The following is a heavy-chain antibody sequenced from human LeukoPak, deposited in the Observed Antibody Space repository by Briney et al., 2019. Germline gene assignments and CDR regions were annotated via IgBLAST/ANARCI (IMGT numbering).Heavy chain of an antibody. CDR3: ARGANYGDYVLDAFDI. CDR2: IYYSGST. V-gene: IGHV4-59*01. Sequence: RPSETLSLTCTGSRGSIRSYYWSWIRQPPGKGFGLIGSIYYSGSTTYNPPLMRRVTISIDTSKNQFSLKLTSVIAADTALDYCARGANYGDYVLDAFDIWGQGTMVTVSS. J-gene: IGHJ3*02. CDR1: RGSIRSYY. D-gene: IGHD4-17*01.